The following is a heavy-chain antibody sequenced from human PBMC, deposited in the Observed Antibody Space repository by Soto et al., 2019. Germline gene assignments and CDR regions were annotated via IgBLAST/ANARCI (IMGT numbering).Heavy chain of an antibody. CDR1: GYAITSYG. V-gene: IGHV1-18*04. J-gene: IGHJ3*01. D-gene: IGHD2-21*02. CDR2: ISVYNGNT. Sequence: ASVKVSCKASGYAITSYGISWVRQAPGQGLEWMGWISVYNGNTNYAQKLQGRVTMTTDTSTSTAYMELRSLRSDDTAVYYCARETKRKGTVVTRYALDLWGQGTMVTVSS. CDR3: ARETKRKGTVVTRYALDL.